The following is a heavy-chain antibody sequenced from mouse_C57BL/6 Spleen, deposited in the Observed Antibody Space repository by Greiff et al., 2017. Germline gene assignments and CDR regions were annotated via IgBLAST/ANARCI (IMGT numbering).Heavy chain of an antibody. J-gene: IGHJ2*01. CDR1: GFTFSSYG. D-gene: IGHD1-1*01. Sequence: EVQVVESGGDLVKPGGSLKLSCAASGFTFSSYGMSWVRQTPDKRLEWVATISSGGSYTYYPDSVKGRFTISRDNAKNTLYLQMSSLKSEDTAMYYCARHITTVVATSYFDYWGQGTTLTVSS. CDR3: ARHITTVVATSYFDY. V-gene: IGHV5-6*01. CDR2: ISSGGSYT.